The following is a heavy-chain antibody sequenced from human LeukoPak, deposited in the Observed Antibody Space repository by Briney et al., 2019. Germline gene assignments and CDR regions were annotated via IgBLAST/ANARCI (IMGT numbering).Heavy chain of an antibody. J-gene: IGHJ6*02. CDR1: GGSFSGYY. Sequence: SETLSLTCAVYGGSFSGYYWSWIRQPPGKGLEWIGEINHSGSTNYNPSLKSRVTISVDTSKNQFSLKLSSVTAADTAVYYCARHIRGYPHNHYGMDVWGQGTTVTVSS. CDR3: ARHIRGYPHNHYGMDV. D-gene: IGHD2-21*01. CDR2: INHSGST. V-gene: IGHV4-34*01.